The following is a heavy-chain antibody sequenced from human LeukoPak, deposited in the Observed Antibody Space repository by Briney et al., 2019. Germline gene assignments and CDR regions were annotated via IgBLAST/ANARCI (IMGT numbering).Heavy chain of an antibody. CDR3: ARGGAGSYGYVDYYYYYMDV. D-gene: IGHD5-18*01. Sequence: SETLSLTCTVSDGSISNYYWSWIRQPPGKGLEWIGEINHSGSTNYNPSLKSRVTISVDTSKNQFSLKLSSVTAADTAVYYCARGGAGSYGYVDYYYYYMDVWGKGTTVTVSS. CDR1: DGSISNYY. V-gene: IGHV4-34*01. J-gene: IGHJ6*03. CDR2: INHSGST.